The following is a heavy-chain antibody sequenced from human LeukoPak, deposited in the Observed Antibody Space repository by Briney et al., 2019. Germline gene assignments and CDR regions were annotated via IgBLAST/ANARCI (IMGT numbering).Heavy chain of an antibody. D-gene: IGHD6-13*01. J-gene: IGHJ3*02. CDR3: AKDRDSGSWYTDPGAFDI. V-gene: IGHV3-21*01. CDR1: GFTFSSYS. Sequence: KTGGSLRLSCAASGFTFSSYSMNWVRQAPGRGLEWVSSISSSSSYIYYADSVKGRFTISRDNAKNTLYLQMNSLRAEDTAVYYCAKDRDSGSWYTDPGAFDIWGQGTMVTVSS. CDR2: ISSSSSYI.